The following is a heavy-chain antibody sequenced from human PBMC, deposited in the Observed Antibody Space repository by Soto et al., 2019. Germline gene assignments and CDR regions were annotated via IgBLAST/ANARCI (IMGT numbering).Heavy chain of an antibody. CDR2: IYYSGST. D-gene: IGHD3-22*01. Sequence: SETLSLTCTVSGGSISSGDYYWSWIRQPPGKGLEWIGYIYYSGSTYYNPSLKSRVTISVDTSKNQFSLKLSSVTAADTAVYYCARAQYYYDSSTHFDYWGQGTMVIVSS. CDR1: GGSISSGDYY. J-gene: IGHJ4*02. V-gene: IGHV4-30-4*01. CDR3: ARAQYYYDSSTHFDY.